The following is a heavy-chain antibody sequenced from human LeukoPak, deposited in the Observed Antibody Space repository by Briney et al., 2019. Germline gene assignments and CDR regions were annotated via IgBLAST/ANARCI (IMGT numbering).Heavy chain of an antibody. CDR3: ARDQYSSSWSGTKVNWFDP. Sequence: SETLSLTCTVSGGSISSGGYYWSWIRQPPGKGLEWIGYIYHSGSTYYNPSLKSRVTISVDRSKNQFSLKLSSVTAADTAVYYCARDQYSSSWSGTKVNWFDPWGQGTLVTVSS. D-gene: IGHD6-13*01. CDR1: GGSISSGGYY. J-gene: IGHJ5*02. CDR2: IYHSGST. V-gene: IGHV4-30-2*01.